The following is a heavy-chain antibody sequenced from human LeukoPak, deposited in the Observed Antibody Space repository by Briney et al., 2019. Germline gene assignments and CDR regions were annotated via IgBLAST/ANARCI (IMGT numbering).Heavy chain of an antibody. CDR3: AKEWYSSGWYPGPYYYYGMDV. CDR2: ISGSGGST. J-gene: IGHJ6*02. CDR1: GFTFSSYA. D-gene: IGHD6-19*01. Sequence: GGSLRLSCAASGFTFSSYAMNWVRQAPGKGLEWVSAISGSGGSTYYADSVKGRFTISRDNSKNTLYLQMNSLRAEDTAVYYCAKEWYSSGWYPGPYYYYGMDVWGQGTTVTVSS. V-gene: IGHV3-23*01.